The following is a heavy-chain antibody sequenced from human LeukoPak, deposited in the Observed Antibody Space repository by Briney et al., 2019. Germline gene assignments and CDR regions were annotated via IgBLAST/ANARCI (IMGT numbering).Heavy chain of an antibody. CDR3: ASYNWGYDTDY. D-gene: IGHD1-20*01. CDR2: ISYDGSNK. CDR1: GFAFSSYA. V-gene: IGHV3-30-3*01. J-gene: IGHJ4*02. Sequence: PGGSLRLSCAASGFAFSSYAMHWVRQAPGKGLEWVAVISYDGSNKYYADSVKGRFTISRDNAKDTLYLQMNSLRADDTALYYCASYNWGYDTDYWGEGTLVTVSS.